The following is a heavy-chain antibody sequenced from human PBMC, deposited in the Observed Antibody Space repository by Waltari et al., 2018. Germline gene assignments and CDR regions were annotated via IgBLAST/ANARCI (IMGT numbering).Heavy chain of an antibody. CDR3: ATALGDRSSASRAFDI. CDR2: VDPEDGET. Sequence: EVQLLQSGTELTKPGPTVKISCQVSGYTFTDYYLPWVQQAPGKGPHWMGLVDPEDGETIYAEKFQGRVTITADTSTDTAYMELSSLRSEDTAVYYCATALGDRSSASRAFDIWGLGTMITVSS. V-gene: IGHV1-69-2*01. CDR1: GYTFTDYY. D-gene: IGHD3-10*01. J-gene: IGHJ3*02.